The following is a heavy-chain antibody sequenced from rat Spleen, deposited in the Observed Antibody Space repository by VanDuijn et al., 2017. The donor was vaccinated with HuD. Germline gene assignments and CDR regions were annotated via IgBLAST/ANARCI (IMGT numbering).Heavy chain of an antibody. D-gene: IGHD4-3*01. CDR1: GFTFNKYW. V-gene: IGHV5-31*01. Sequence: EVQLVESGGGLVQPGRSLKLACVASGFTFNKYWMTWIRQAPGKGLEWVATISYGDSSGHSSTYYRDSVKGRFTISRDNAKNTLYLQLDSLRSEDTATYYCVRQDTSGYSNWFAYWGQGTLVTVSS. CDR2: ISYGDSSGHSST. J-gene: IGHJ3*01. CDR3: VRQDTSGYSNWFAY.